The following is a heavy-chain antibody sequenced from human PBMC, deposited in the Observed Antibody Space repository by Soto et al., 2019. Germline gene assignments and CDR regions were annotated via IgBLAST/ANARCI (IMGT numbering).Heavy chain of an antibody. CDR2: IDNSGNT. J-gene: IGHJ4*02. V-gene: IGHV4-4*07. CDR1: DGSISTYF. CDR3: ARGGQDFWSGPFDY. D-gene: IGHD3-3*01. Sequence: SETLSLTCTVSDGSISTYFCNWIRQPAGKGLEWIGRIDNSGNTNYNPSLKSRVTMSADTSRNQFSLKLNSVTAADAAVYYCARGGQDFWSGPFDYWGQGALVTVSS.